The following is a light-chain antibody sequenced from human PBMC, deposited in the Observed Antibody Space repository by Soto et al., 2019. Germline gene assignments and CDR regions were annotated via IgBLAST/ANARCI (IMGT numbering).Light chain of an antibody. CDR3: CSYAGSSTLV. Sequence: QTVVTQPASVSGSPGQSITISCTGTSSDVGSYNLVSWYQQHPGKAPKLMIYEGSKRPSGVSNRVSGSKSGNTASLTISGLQAEDEADYYCCSYAGSSTLVFGGGTKLTVL. CDR1: SSDVGSYNL. V-gene: IGLV2-23*01. J-gene: IGLJ3*02. CDR2: EGS.